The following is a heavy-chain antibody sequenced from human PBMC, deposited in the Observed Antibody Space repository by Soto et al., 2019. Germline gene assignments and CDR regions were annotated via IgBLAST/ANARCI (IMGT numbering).Heavy chain of an antibody. CDR2: ISAYDCNK. CDR1: GYTFHMFG. V-gene: IGHV1-18*01. D-gene: IGHD4-17*01. CDR3: ASTRRLYRDDDHGDYGDCIKVY. Sequence: QGQLVQAGAEVNKPGASVKVSCTASGYTFHMFGYTWVLQAPVQGREKVGWISAYDCNKEYGKNCQGRVYLITDTTTFTADMELRSLKSDDSAFYFCASTRRLYRDDDHGDYGDCIKVYGGQGPMLAFSS. J-gene: IGHJ4*02.